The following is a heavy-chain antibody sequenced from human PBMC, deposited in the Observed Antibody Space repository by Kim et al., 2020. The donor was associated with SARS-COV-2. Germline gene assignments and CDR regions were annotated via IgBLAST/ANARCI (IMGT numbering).Heavy chain of an antibody. CDR2: TYYRSKWYN. J-gene: IGHJ6*03. Sequence: SQTLSLTCAISGDSVSSNSAAWNWIRQSPSRGLEWLGRTYYRSKWYNDYAVSVKSRITINPDTSKNQFSLQLNSVTPEDTAVYYCARSGGYYDSSGYIPNYYYYMDVWGNGTTVTVSS. CDR1: GDSVSSNSAA. D-gene: IGHD3-22*01. CDR3: ARSGGYYDSSGYIPNYYYYMDV. V-gene: IGHV6-1*01.